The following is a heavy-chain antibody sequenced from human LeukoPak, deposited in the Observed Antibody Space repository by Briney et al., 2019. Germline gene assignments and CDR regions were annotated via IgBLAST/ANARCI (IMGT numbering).Heavy chain of an antibody. V-gene: IGHV4-34*01. CDR3: ARGPNYGGNSKDFDY. Sequence: SETLSLTCAVYGGSPSGYYWSWIRQPPGKGLEWVGEINLSGSTNYNPSPKSRVTISVDTSKNQFSLKLSSETAADTAVYYCARGPNYGGNSKDFDYWGQGTLVTVSS. D-gene: IGHD4-23*01. J-gene: IGHJ4*02. CDR1: GGSPSGYY. CDR2: INLSGST.